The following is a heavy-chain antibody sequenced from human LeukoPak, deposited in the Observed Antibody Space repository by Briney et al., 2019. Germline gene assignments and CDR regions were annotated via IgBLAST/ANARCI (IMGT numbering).Heavy chain of an antibody. CDR2: ITPILGTA. CDR3: ARASSDDTAMATPFAY. D-gene: IGHD5-18*01. CDR1: GGTFSSYA. Sequence: SVKVSCKASGGTFSSYAISWVRQAPGQGLEWMGGITPILGTANYVQKFQGRVTITADKSTSTAFMELSSLRSEDTAIYYCARASSDDTAMATPFAYWGQGTLVTVSS. V-gene: IGHV1-69*10. J-gene: IGHJ4*02.